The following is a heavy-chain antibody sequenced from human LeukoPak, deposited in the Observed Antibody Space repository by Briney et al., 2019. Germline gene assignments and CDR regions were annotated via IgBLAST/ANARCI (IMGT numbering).Heavy chain of an antibody. CDR3: ARVLLERPGIDSFDI. D-gene: IGHD1-1*01. J-gene: IGHJ3*02. V-gene: IGHV3-48*01. CDR2: INSGSSTI. CDR1: GFTLSSYS. Sequence: PGGSLRLSCGAPGFTLSSYSMAWVRQAPGKGLEWVSHINSGSSTIYYADSVKGRFTISRDNAGNSLYLQMNSLRAEDTAVYYCARVLLERPGIDSFDIWGQGTMVTVSS.